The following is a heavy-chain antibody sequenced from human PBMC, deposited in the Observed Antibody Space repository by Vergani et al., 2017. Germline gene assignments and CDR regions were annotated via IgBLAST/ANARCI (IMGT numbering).Heavy chain of an antibody. D-gene: IGHD3-10*01. CDR1: GFTFSSYS. V-gene: IGHV3-21*01. CDR3: ARDRYDLGSGSCPYFYYYGLDV. Sequence: EVQLVESGGGLVKRGGSLRLSCAASGFTFSSYSMNWVRQAPGKGLYWVSSISSSSSYIHYSDSLKGRFTISRDNAKSSLYLQMNSLRAEDTGVYYCARDRYDLGSGSCPYFYYYGLDVWGQGTAVTVSS. CDR2: ISSSSSYI. J-gene: IGHJ6*02.